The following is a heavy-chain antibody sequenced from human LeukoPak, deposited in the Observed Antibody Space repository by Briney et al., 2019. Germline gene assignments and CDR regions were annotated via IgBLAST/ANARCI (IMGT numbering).Heavy chain of an antibody. J-gene: IGHJ4*02. Sequence: GGSLRLSCAASGFTFSSYWMSWVRQAPGKGLEWVANIKQDGSEKYYVDSVKGRFTISRDNAKNSLYLQMNSLRAEDTAVYYCAREGGPYYYDSSGYPYFDYWGQETLVTVSS. CDR3: AREGGPYYYDSSGYPYFDY. CDR2: IKQDGSEK. CDR1: GFTFSSYW. V-gene: IGHV3-7*01. D-gene: IGHD3-22*01.